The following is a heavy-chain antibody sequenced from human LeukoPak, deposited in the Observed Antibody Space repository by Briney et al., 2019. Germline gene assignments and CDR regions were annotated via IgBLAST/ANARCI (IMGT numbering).Heavy chain of an antibody. CDR3: AKGNYGDYVRVDVCDY. D-gene: IGHD4-17*01. J-gene: IGHJ4*02. V-gene: IGHV3-30-3*01. CDR2: ISYDGSSK. CDR1: GFTFSTYA. Sequence: PGGSLRLSCAASGFTFSTYAMHWVRQAPGKGLEWVAVISYDGSSKYYADSVEGRFTISRDNSKNTLYLQMNSLRAEDTAVYYCAKGNYGDYVRVDVCDYWGQGTLVTVSS.